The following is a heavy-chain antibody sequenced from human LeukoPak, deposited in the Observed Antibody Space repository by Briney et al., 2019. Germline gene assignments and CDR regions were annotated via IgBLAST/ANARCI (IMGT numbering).Heavy chain of an antibody. J-gene: IGHJ4*02. CDR1: GYTITSYG. V-gene: IGHV1-18*01. CDR3: ARDTTTYYYGSGSSDFDY. Sequence: ASVKVSCKASGYTITSYGISWVRQAPGQGLEWMGWISAYNGNTNYAQKLQGRVTMTTDTSTSTAYMELRSLRSDDTAVYYCARDTTTYYYGSGSSDFDYWGQGTLVTVSS. D-gene: IGHD3-10*01. CDR2: ISAYNGNT.